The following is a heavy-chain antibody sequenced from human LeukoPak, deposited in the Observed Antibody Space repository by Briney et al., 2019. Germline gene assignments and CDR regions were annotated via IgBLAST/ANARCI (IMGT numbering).Heavy chain of an antibody. D-gene: IGHD2-2*02. V-gene: IGHV3-9*03. CDR2: ISWNSNLI. CDR3: AKDRNYELLYAFDI. Sequence: AGGSLRLSCAASGFTFDDYAMHWVRQAPGKDLEWVSGISWNSNLIGYADSVKGRFTISRDNAKNSLYLQMNSLRPEDMALYYCAKDRNYELLYAFDIWGQGTMVTVSS. CDR1: GFTFDDYA. J-gene: IGHJ3*02.